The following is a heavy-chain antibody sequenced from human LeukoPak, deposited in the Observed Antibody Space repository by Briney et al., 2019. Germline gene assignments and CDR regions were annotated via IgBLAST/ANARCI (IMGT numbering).Heavy chain of an antibody. Sequence: ASVKVSCKASGYTFTSYDINWVRQATGQGLEWMGWMNPNSGNTGYAQKFQGRVTITRNTSISTAYMELSSLRSEDTDVYYCATAGGDPDAFDIWGQGTMVTVSP. V-gene: IGHV1-8*03. CDR2: MNPNSGNT. CDR3: ATAGGDPDAFDI. D-gene: IGHD3-16*01. CDR1: GYTFTSYD. J-gene: IGHJ3*02.